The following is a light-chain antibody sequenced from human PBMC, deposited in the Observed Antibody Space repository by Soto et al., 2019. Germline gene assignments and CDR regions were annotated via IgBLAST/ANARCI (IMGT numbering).Light chain of an antibody. CDR3: QQLNDYPLT. J-gene: IGKJ4*01. Sequence: DIQLTQSPSFLSASVGDRITITCRASQGVRGNLAWYQQKPGKAPKVLISAASSLQSGVPSRFSGRGSGTEFTLTISCLQPEDFATYYCQQLNDYPLTFGGGTKVEIK. CDR2: AAS. CDR1: QGVRGN. V-gene: IGKV1-9*01.